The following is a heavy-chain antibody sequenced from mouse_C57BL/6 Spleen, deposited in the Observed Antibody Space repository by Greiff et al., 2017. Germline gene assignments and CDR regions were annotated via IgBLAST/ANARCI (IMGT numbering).Heavy chain of an antibody. V-gene: IGHV1-59*01. J-gene: IGHJ2*01. CDR1: GYTFTSYW. Sequence: VQLQQPGAELVRPGTSVKLSCKASGYTFTSYWMHWVKQRPGQGLEWIGVIDPSDSYTNYNQKFKGKATLTVDTSSSTAYMQLSSLTSEDSAVYYCARDYASSHGGFDYWGQGTTLTVSS. CDR3: ARDYASSHGGFDY. CDR2: IDPSDSYT. D-gene: IGHD1-1*01.